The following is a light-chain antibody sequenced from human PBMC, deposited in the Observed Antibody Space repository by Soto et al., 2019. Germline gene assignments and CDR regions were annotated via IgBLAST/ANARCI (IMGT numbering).Light chain of an antibody. J-gene: IGLJ2*01. V-gene: IGLV2-23*03. CDR3: CSYAGSSTLMV. Sequence: QSVLTQPASVSGSPGQSITISCTGTISDVGSYNLVSWYQQHPGKAPKLMIYEGSKRPSGVSNRFSGSKSGNTASLTISGLQAEDEAEYYCCSYAGSSTLMVFIGGTKLTVL. CDR2: EGS. CDR1: ISDVGSYNL.